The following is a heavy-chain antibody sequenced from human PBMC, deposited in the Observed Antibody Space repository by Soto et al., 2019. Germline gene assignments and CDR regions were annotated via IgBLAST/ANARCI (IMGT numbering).Heavy chain of an antibody. J-gene: IGHJ4*02. CDR3: AKGMYYYDSSGYRLFDY. D-gene: IGHD3-22*01. CDR1: GFTFRNYA. CDR2: ISVSGGST. V-gene: IGHV3-23*01. Sequence: PGGSLRLSCAASGFTFRNYAMNWVRQAPGKGLEWVSGISVSGGSTYHADSVKGRFTVSRDNSKNTVYLQMNSLRAEDTAVYFCAKGMYYYDSSGYRLFDYWGQGTLVTVSS.